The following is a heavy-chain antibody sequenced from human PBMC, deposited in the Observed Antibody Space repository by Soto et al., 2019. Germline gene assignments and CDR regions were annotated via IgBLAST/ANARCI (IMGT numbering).Heavy chain of an antibody. Sequence: PSETLSLPRTVVGGYFGGFYWSWISQPPGEGLEWIGEINHSGSTNYNPSLKSRVTISVDTSKNQFSLKLSSVTAADTAVYYCASPGWAADGTAHYYYYYGMDVWGQGTTVTVSS. CDR3: ASPGWAADGTAHYYYYYGMDV. J-gene: IGHJ6*02. V-gene: IGHV4-34*01. D-gene: IGHD6-13*01. CDR1: GGYFGGFY. CDR2: INHSGST.